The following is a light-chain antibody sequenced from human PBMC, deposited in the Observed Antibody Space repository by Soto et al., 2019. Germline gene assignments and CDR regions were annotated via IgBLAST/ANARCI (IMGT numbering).Light chain of an antibody. CDR3: QHFGTTPWT. V-gene: IGKV3-20*01. J-gene: IGKJ1*01. CDR1: QSFSSNS. Sequence: DIVLTQSPGTLSVSPGERATLSCRASQSFSSNSLAWYQQKPGQAPRLLIYGTSSRATGVPDRFSGSGSGTDFTLTINRLEPEDFAVYYCQHFGTTPWTFGQGTMLEIK. CDR2: GTS.